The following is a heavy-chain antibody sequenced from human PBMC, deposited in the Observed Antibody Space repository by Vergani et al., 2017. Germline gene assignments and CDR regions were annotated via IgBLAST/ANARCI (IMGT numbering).Heavy chain of an antibody. CDR1: GITFWKFG. V-gene: IGHV3-9*01. CDR3: ARDGRIDAEGTELDY. CDR2: ISWNSGAV. J-gene: IGHJ4*02. D-gene: IGHD1-14*01. Sequence: EVDLVESGGGLAQPGGSLRLSCEASGITFWKFGMHWVRQGPGKGLEWVSGISWNSGAVDYADSVRGRFTISRDNAKNSLFLEMNSLRDEDTAVYYCARDGRIDAEGTELDYWGQGTLVTVSS.